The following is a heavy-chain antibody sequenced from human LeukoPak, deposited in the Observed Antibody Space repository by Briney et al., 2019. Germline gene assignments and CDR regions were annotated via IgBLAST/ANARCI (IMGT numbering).Heavy chain of an antibody. CDR2: IYYSGST. Sequence: SETLSLTCTVSGGSISSSSYYWGWIRQPPGKGLEWIGSIYYSGSTYYNPSLKSRVTISVDTSKNQFSLKLSSVTAADTAVYYCASDELNYDSMPDPWGQGTLVTVS. J-gene: IGHJ5*02. CDR1: GGSISSSSYY. V-gene: IGHV4-39*07. D-gene: IGHD3-22*01. CDR3: ASDELNYDSMPDP.